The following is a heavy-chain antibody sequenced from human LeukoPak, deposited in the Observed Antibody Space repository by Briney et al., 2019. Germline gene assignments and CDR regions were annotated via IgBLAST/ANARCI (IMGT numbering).Heavy chain of an antibody. Sequence: GGSLRLSCAASAFIFRTHAMHWVRQAPGKGLEWVGRIQSETDGGTTDYAAPMKGRFTISRDDSKMMLYLQMNSLQTEDTAVYFCTTVLGGLRFFDHWGQGTAVTVSS. CDR3: TTVLGGLRFFDH. J-gene: IGHJ4*02. CDR1: AFIFRTHA. CDR2: IQSETDGGTT. V-gene: IGHV3-15*07.